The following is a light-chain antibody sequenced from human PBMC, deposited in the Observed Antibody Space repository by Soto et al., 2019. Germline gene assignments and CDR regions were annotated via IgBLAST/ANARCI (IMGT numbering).Light chain of an antibody. CDR1: TSNIGAGYD. Sequence: QAVVTQPPSVSGAPGQRVTISCTGSTSNIGAGYDVYWYQQLPGTAPKLLIFGNNNRPSGVPDRFSASKSGTSASLAITGLQAEDEADYYCQSYDSTLKVVFGGGTKLTVL. J-gene: IGLJ2*01. CDR3: QSYDSTLKVV. CDR2: GNN. V-gene: IGLV1-40*01.